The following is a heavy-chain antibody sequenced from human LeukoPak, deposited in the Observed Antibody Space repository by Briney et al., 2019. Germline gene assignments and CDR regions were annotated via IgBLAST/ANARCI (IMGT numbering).Heavy chain of an antibody. Sequence: GGSLRLSCAASGFTFSSYWMSWVRQAPGKGLEWVANIKQDGSDKYYVDSVKGRFTISRDNAKNSMYLQMNSLRAEDTAVYYCARDYYDSSGYTLRAHWGQGTLVTVSS. CDR3: ARDYYDSSGYTLRAH. CDR1: GFTFSSYW. CDR2: IKQDGSDK. D-gene: IGHD3-22*01. V-gene: IGHV3-7*01. J-gene: IGHJ4*02.